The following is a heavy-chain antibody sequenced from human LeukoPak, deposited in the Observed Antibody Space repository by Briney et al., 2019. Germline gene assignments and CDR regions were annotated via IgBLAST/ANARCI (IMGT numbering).Heavy chain of an antibody. J-gene: IGHJ4*02. Sequence: PSETLSLTCSVYGGSISSNIHYWGWIRQPPGKGPEWIATVHNTGTTFYNPSLRSRVAISVDTSNNQFSLKLTSVTAADTAVYYCARQLTETSQWTFDFWGQGALATVSS. CDR2: VHNTGTT. CDR3: ARQLTETSQWTFDF. V-gene: IGHV4-39*01. CDR1: GGSISSNIHY. D-gene: IGHD6-19*01.